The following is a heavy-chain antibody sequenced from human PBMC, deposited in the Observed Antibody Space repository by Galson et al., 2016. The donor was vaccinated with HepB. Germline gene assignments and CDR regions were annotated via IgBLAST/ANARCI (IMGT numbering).Heavy chain of an antibody. CDR3: ARGRGTFGY. D-gene: IGHD3-10*01. V-gene: IGHV1-8*01. CDR2: MNSNSGNT. CDR1: GYTFTSYD. J-gene: IGHJ4*02. Sequence: SVKVSCKASGYTFTSYDINWVRQATGQGLEWMGWMNSNSGNTVYAQKFQGRLTMTRKTSISTAYMELSSLTSEDTAIYFCARGRGTFGYWGQGSLVTVAS.